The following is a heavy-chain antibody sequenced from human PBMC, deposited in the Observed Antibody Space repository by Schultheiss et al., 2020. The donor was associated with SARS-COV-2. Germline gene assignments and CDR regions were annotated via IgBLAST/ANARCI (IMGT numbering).Heavy chain of an antibody. J-gene: IGHJ6*02. V-gene: IGHV3-48*01. CDR2: ISSSSSTI. CDR3: ANHCTNGVCSTLSYYYGMDV. D-gene: IGHD2-8*01. CDR1: GFTFSSYS. Sequence: GESLKISCAASGFTFSSYSMNWVRQAPGKGLEWVSYISSSSSTIYYADSVKGRFTISRDNSKNTLYLQMNSLRAEDTAVYYCANHCTNGVCSTLSYYYGMDVWGQGTTVTVSS.